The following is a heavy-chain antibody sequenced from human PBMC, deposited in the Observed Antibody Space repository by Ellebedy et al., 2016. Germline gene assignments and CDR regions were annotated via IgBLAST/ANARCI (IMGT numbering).Heavy chain of an antibody. V-gene: IGHV1-18*01. CDR1: GYSFSDYG. CDR2: ISPYNGNT. D-gene: IGHD3-10*01. J-gene: IGHJ5*02. Sequence: ASVKVSCXASGYSFSDYGISWVRQAPGQGLEWMGWISPYNGNTLYAQKFQGRLTMTTDTSTNTAYIELRSLRSDDTAVYYCARDYGSGSASGFDPWGQGTLVSVSS. CDR3: ARDYGSGSASGFDP.